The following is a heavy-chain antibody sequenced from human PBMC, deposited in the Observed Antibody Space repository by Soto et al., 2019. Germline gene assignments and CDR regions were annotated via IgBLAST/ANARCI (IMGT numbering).Heavy chain of an antibody. V-gene: IGHV3-33*01. CDR2: IWFDGSNK. CDR1: GFTFSSYG. Sequence: QVQLVDSGGGVVQPGRSLRLSCAASGFTFSSYGMHWVRQAPGKGLEWVAVIWFDGSNKWYADSVKGRFTISRDNSKNTLYLQMNSLRAEDTAVYSCARDRGYSGYDSPRYYYGMDVWGQGTTVTVSS. J-gene: IGHJ6*02. D-gene: IGHD5-12*01. CDR3: ARDRGYSGYDSPRYYYGMDV.